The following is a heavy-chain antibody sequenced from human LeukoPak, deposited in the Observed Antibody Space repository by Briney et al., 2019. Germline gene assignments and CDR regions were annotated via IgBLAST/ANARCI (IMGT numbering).Heavy chain of an antibody. D-gene: IGHD4-17*01. V-gene: IGHV3-9*01. CDR3: AKDKGYGDYYLLDY. CDR1: GFTFDDYA. J-gene: IGHJ4*02. CDR2: ISWNSGSI. Sequence: GGSVRLSCAASGFTFDDYAMHWVRQAPGKGLEWVSGISWNSGSIGYADSVKGRFTISTDNAKNSLYLQMNSLRAVDTALYYCAKDKGYGDYYLLDYWGQGTLVTVSS.